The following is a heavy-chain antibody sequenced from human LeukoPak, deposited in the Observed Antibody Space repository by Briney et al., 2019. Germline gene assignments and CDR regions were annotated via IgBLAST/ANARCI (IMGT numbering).Heavy chain of an antibody. CDR2: IFTSGIT. CDR1: GDSLNGYY. D-gene: IGHD4-17*01. Sequence: SETLSLTCTVSGDSLNGYYWGWIRQPAGKGLEWIGRIFTSGITKYSPSLRSRVTMSIDTSKNQFSLKLSSVTAADTAVYYCARVDGDYGKGFDPWGQGTLVTVPS. CDR3: ARVDGDYGKGFDP. V-gene: IGHV4-4*07. J-gene: IGHJ5*02.